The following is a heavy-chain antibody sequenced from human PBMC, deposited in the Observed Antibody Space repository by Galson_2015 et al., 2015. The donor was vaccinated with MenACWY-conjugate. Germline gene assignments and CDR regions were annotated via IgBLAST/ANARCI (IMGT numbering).Heavy chain of an antibody. D-gene: IGHD3-10*01. CDR2: EK. J-gene: IGHJ4*02. V-gene: IGHV3-7*01. CDR3: ARDTRPHYYGSGSYFSY. Sequence: EKYYVDSVKGRFTISRDNSKNTLYLQMNSLGAEDTAVYYCARDTRPHYYGSGSYFSYWGQGTLVTVSS.